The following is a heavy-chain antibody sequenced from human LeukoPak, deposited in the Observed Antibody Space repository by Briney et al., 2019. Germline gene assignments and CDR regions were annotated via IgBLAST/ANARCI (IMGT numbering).Heavy chain of an antibody. V-gene: IGHV3-23*01. CDR3: AKSDIVVVPAATGEFDY. CDR2: ISGSGGST. CDR1: GFTFSSYA. D-gene: IGHD2-2*01. J-gene: IGHJ4*02. Sequence: GGSLRLSCAASGFTFSSYAMSWVRQAPGKGLEWVSAISGSGGSTYYADSVKGRFTISRDNSKNTLYLQMNSLRAEDTAVYYCAKSDIVVVPAATGEFDYWGQGTLVTVSS.